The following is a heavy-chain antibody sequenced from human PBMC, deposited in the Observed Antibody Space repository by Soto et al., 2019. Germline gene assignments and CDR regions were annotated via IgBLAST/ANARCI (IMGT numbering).Heavy chain of an antibody. Sequence: PGGSLRLSCAASGFTFSSYAMSWVRQAPGKGLEWVSAISGSGGSTYYADSVKGRFTISRDNSKNTLYLQMNSLRAEDTAVYYCAKDYAGIAVAGTPFAYWGQGTLVTVSS. V-gene: IGHV3-23*01. CDR3: AKDYAGIAVAGTPFAY. CDR2: ISGSGGST. CDR1: GFTFSSYA. J-gene: IGHJ4*02. D-gene: IGHD6-19*01.